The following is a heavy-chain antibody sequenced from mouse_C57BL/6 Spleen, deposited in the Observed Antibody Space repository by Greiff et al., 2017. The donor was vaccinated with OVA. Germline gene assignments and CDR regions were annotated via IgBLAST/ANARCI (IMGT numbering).Heavy chain of an antibody. V-gene: IGHV1-69*01. CDR2: IDPSDSYT. Sequence: QVQLQQPGAELVMPGASVKLSCKASGYTFTSYWMHWVKQRPGQGLEWIGEIDPSDSYTNYNQKFKGKSTLTVDKSSSTAYMQLSSLTSEDSAVYYCARRGLRLGFAYWGQGTLVTVSA. CDR1: GYTFTSYW. CDR3: ARRGLRLGFAY. J-gene: IGHJ3*01. D-gene: IGHD2-4*01.